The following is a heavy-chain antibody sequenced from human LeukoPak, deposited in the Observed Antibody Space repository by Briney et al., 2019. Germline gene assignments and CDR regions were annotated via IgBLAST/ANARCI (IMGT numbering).Heavy chain of an antibody. Sequence: GGSLRLSCVASGFALSSHWMTWVRQVPGRGPEWVANVNRDGSETYYLDSVKGRFTISKDNVKNSLYLQMNSLRAEDTALYHCARNNGMDVWGQGTTVIVSS. J-gene: IGHJ6*02. CDR2: VNRDGSET. CDR3: ARNNGMDV. CDR1: GFALSSHW. V-gene: IGHV3-7*03.